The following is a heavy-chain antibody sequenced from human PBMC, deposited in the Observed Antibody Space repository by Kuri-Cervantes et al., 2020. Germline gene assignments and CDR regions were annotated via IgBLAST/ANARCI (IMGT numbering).Heavy chain of an antibody. Sequence: GESLKISCAASGFTFTSFGMHWVRQAPGKGLEWVAVIWLDGTKKYYTDSVRGRFTISRGNSKNTVDLQMNSLRAEDTAVYYCAKDRRSENYYYYGMDVWVQGTTVTVSS. CDR2: IWLDGTKK. D-gene: IGHD5-24*01. CDR3: AKDRRSENYYYYGMDV. J-gene: IGHJ6*02. V-gene: IGHV3-33*03. CDR1: GFTFTSFG.